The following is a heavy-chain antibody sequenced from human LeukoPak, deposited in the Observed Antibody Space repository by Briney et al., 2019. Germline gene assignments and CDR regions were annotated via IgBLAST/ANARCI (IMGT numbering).Heavy chain of an antibody. CDR2: VDSDGSTT. Sequence: GGSLRLSCAASGFTLSSSRMHWVRQAPGKGLVWVSYVDSDGSTTDYADSVKGRFTISRDNAKNSLYLQMNSLRAEDTAVYYCARSERVFDYWGQGTLVTVSS. V-gene: IGHV3-74*01. CDR1: GFTLSSSR. J-gene: IGHJ4*02. CDR3: ARSERVFDY. D-gene: IGHD6-25*01.